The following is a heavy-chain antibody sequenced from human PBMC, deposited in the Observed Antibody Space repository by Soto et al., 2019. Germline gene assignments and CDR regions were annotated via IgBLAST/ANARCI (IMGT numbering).Heavy chain of an antibody. D-gene: IGHD5-18*01. CDR1: GFTFSSYG. CDR3: AKDPSRGYSYGYYFDY. CDR2: ISYDGSNK. Sequence: GGSLRLSCAASGFTFSSYGIHWVRQAPGKGLEWVAVISYDGSNKYYADSVRGRFTISRDNSKNTVHLEMNSLRAEDTAVYYCAKDPSRGYSYGYYFDYWGQGTLVTVSS. J-gene: IGHJ4*02. V-gene: IGHV3-30*18.